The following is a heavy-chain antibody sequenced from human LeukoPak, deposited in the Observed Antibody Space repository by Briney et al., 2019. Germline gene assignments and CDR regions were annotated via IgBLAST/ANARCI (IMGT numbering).Heavy chain of an antibody. CDR3: ARDRSGWYPFDY. J-gene: IGHJ4*02. V-gene: IGHV1-69*13. D-gene: IGHD6-19*01. CDR2: IIPIFGTA. Sequence: GASVKVSCKASRGTFSSYAISWVRQAPGQGLEWMGGIIPIFGTANYAQKFQGRVTITADESTSTAYMELYSLRSEDTAVYYCARDRSGWYPFDYWGQGTLVTVSS. CDR1: RGTFSSYA.